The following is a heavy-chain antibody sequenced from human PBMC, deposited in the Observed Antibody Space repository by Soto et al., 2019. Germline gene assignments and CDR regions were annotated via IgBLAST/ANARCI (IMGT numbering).Heavy chain of an antibody. J-gene: IGHJ4*02. CDR2: ISGSGGST. Sequence: GGSLRLSCAASGFTFSSYAMSWVRQAPGKGLEWVSAISGSGGSTYYADSVKGRFTISRDNSKNTLYLQMNSLRAEDTAVYYCAKGRGYCSGGSCYSRYYSDYWGQGTLVTVSS. V-gene: IGHV3-23*01. CDR1: GFTFSSYA. D-gene: IGHD2-15*01. CDR3: AKGRGYCSGGSCYSRYYSDY.